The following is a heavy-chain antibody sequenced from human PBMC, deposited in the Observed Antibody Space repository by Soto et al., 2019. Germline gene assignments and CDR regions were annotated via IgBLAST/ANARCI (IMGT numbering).Heavy chain of an antibody. D-gene: IGHD6-19*01. CDR3: ARGVAGPYYYYYYGMDV. CDR1: GGTFSSYA. Sequence: SVKVSCKASGGTFSSYAISWVRQAPGQGLEWMGGIIPIFGTANYAQKFQGRVTITADESTSTAYMELSSLRSEDTAVYYCARGVAGPYYYYYYGMDVWGQGTKVTVS. CDR2: IIPIFGTA. V-gene: IGHV1-69*13. J-gene: IGHJ6*02.